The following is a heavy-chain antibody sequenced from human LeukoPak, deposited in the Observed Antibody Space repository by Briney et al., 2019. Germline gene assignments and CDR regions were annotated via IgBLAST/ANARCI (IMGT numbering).Heavy chain of an antibody. CDR2: IYPGDSDT. D-gene: IGHD3-10*01. CDR1: GYSFTSYW. CDR3: ARPHYYGSASYLLGAFDI. J-gene: IGHJ3*02. V-gene: IGHV5-51*01. Sequence: GESLKISCKGSGYSFTSYWIGWVRQMPGKGLEWMGIIYPGDSDTRYSPSFQGQVTISADKSISTAYLQWSSLKASDTAMYYCARPHYYGSASYLLGAFDIWGQGTMVTVSS.